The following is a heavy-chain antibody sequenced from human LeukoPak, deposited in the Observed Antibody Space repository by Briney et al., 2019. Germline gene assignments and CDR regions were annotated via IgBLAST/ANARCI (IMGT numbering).Heavy chain of an antibody. V-gene: IGHV4-4*07. Sequence: SETLSLTCTVSGDSVSSYYWTWIRQPAGKGLEWIGGIYSSGTTHYNPSLKSRVTMSVDTSKNQFTLKLSSVTAADTAVYYCAREGSSRPFDYWGQGTLVTVSS. J-gene: IGHJ4*02. CDR2: IYSSGTT. CDR1: GDSVSSYY. CDR3: AREGSSRPFDY. D-gene: IGHD1-26*01.